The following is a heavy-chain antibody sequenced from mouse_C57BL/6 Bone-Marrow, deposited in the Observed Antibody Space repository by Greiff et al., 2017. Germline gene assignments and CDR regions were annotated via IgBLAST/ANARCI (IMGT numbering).Heavy chain of an antibody. Sequence: EVQRVESGGGLLKPGGSLKLSCAASGFTFSSYAMSWVRQTPEKRLEWVATISDGGSYTYYPDNVKGRFTISRDNAKNNLYLQMSHLKSEDTAMYYCARDTPFYYDYDYWYFDVWGTGTTVTVSS. V-gene: IGHV5-4*01. J-gene: IGHJ1*03. D-gene: IGHD2-4*01. CDR3: ARDTPFYYDYDYWYFDV. CDR1: GFTFSSYA. CDR2: ISDGGSYT.